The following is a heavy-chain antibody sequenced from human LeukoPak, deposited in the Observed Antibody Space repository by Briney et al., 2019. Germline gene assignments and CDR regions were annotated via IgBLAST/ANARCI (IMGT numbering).Heavy chain of an antibody. V-gene: IGHV1-69*04. J-gene: IGHJ1*01. CDR1: GGTFSSYA. D-gene: IGHD4-4*01. CDR2: IIPILGIA. Sequence: ASVKVSCKASGGTFSSYAISWVRQAPGQGLEWMGRIIPILGIANYAQKFQGRVAITADKSTSTAYMELSSLRSEDTAVYYCARGNVPSTAEYFQHWGQGTLVTASS. CDR3: ARGNVPSTAEYFQH.